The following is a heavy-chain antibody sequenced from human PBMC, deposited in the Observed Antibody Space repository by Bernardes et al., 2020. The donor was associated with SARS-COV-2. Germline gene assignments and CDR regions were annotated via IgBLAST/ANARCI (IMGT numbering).Heavy chain of an antibody. V-gene: IGHV3-48*03. CDR2: ISSRGSTI. D-gene: IGHD2-21*02. CDR1: GFTFSSYE. Sequence: GGSLRLSCAASGFTFSSYEMNWVRQAPGKGLEWVSYISSRGSTIYYADSVKGRFTISRDNAKNSLYLQMNSLRAEDTAVYYCARDWLEVTQVSYYYGMDVWGQGTTVTVSS. CDR3: ARDWLEVTQVSYYYGMDV. J-gene: IGHJ6*02.